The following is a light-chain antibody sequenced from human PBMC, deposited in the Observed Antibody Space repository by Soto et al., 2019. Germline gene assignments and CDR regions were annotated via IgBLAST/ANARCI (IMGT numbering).Light chain of an antibody. Sequence: EIVMTQSPATLSVSPGERATLSCRASQSVSSNLAWYQQKPGQAPRLLIYGASSRATGIPDRFSGSGSGTDFTLTIRRLEPEDFSVYFCQQYGSSITFGQGTRLEIK. V-gene: IGKV3-20*01. CDR1: QSVSSN. J-gene: IGKJ5*01. CDR2: GAS. CDR3: QQYGSSIT.